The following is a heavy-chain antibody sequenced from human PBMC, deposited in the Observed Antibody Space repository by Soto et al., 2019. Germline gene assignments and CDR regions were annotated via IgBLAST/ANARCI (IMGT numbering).Heavy chain of an antibody. V-gene: IGHV4-38-2*01. CDR3: ATHTHYSYGYGVDY. CDR1: GYSISSGYY. D-gene: IGHD5-18*01. CDR2: IYHSGST. Sequence: SETLSLTCAVSGYSISSGYYWGWIRQPPGKGLEWIGSIYHSGSTYYNPSLKSRVTISVDTSKNQFSLKLSSVTAADTAVYYCATHTHYSYGYGVDYWGQGTLVTVS. J-gene: IGHJ4*02.